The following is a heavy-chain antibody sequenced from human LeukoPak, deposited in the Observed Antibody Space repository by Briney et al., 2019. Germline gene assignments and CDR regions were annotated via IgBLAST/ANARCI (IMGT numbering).Heavy chain of an antibody. V-gene: IGHV1-8*01. J-gene: IGHJ6*02. Sequence: ASVKLSCKASGYTFTSYDINWVRQATGQGLEWMGWMNPNSGNTGYAQKFQGRATMTRNTSISTAYMELSSLRSEDTAVYYCARFGSSDYGDYLTRGMDVWGQGTTVTVSS. CDR2: MNPNSGNT. CDR1: GYTFTSYD. D-gene: IGHD4-17*01. CDR3: ARFGSSDYGDYLTRGMDV.